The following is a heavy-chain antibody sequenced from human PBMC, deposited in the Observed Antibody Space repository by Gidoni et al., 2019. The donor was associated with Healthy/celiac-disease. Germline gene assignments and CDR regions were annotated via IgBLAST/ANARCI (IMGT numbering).Heavy chain of an antibody. J-gene: IGHJ4*02. CDR2: IWYDGSNK. CDR1: GFTFSSYG. Sequence: QVQLVESGGGVVQPGRSLRLSCAASGFTFSSYGMHWVRQAPGKGLEWVAVIWYDGSNKYYADSVKGRFTISRDNSKNTLYLQMNSLRAEDTAVYYCAREERSSGWSPFDYWGQGTLVTVSS. V-gene: IGHV3-33*01. CDR3: AREERSSGWSPFDY. D-gene: IGHD6-19*01.